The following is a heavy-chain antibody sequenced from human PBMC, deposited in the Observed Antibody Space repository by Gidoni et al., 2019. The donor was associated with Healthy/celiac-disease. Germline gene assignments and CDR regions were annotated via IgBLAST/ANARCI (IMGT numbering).Heavy chain of an antibody. CDR2: KTYDGSNK. D-gene: IGHD3-22*01. J-gene: IGHJ4*02. CDR3: ARDRSAVITTLNY. V-gene: IGHV3-30*04. Sequence: QVQLVASGGGVVQPGRSPSLSCAASGFTFSSYTMHWVSQAPGKGLEWVAVKTYDGSNKDYADSVKGRVTISRDNSKNTLYLQMNGLRAEEKAVYYGARDRSAVITTLNYWGQGTLVTFSS. CDR1: GFTFSSYT.